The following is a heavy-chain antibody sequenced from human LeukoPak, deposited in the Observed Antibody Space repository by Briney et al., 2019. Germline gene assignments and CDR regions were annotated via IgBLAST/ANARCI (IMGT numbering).Heavy chain of an antibody. CDR2: INYDGTNT. V-gene: IGHV3-30*02. Sequence: GGSLRLSCAASGFTFSNYGMHWVRQAPGKGLEWVAFINYDGTNTYYADSVKGRFTISRDNSKNTLYLQMNSLRAEDTAVYYCAKDRSPMIRGVFDYWGQGTLVTVSS. CDR1: GFTFSNYG. CDR3: AKDRSPMIRGVFDY. D-gene: IGHD3-10*01. J-gene: IGHJ4*02.